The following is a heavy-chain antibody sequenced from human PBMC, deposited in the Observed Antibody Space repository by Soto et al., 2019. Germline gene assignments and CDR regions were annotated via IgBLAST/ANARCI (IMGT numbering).Heavy chain of an antibody. CDR3: ARDLGYYDSSGYFDH. J-gene: IGHJ4*02. CDR1: GFTFSDYY. D-gene: IGHD3-22*01. Sequence: GGSLRLSCAASGFTFSDYYMSWIRRAPGKGLEWVSYISSSDSIICYSDSVKGRFIISRDNAKNSLYLQMNSLRAEDTAVYYCARDLGYYDSSGYFDHWGQGTLVTVSS. CDR2: ISSSDSII. V-gene: IGHV3-11*01.